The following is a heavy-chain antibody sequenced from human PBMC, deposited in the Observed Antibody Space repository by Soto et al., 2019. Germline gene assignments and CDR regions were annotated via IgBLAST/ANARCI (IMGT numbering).Heavy chain of an antibody. D-gene: IGHD2-2*01. CDR3: AREGAGYCSSTSCYSVVWFGP. CDR1: VFTFSSYA. CDR2: ILYDGSNK. Sequence: PGGSLRLSCAASVFTFSSYAISWVRQARGKGKEWVAVILYDGSNKYYAVSVKGRFTISRDNSKNTLYLQMNSLRAEDTAVYYCAREGAGYCSSTSCYSVVWFGPWGQGTLVTVS. J-gene: IGHJ5*02. V-gene: IGHV3-33*08.